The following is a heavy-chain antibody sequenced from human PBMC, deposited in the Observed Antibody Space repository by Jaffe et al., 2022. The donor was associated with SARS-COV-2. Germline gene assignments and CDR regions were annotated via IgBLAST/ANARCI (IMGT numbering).Heavy chain of an antibody. J-gene: IGHJ4*02. D-gene: IGHD3-10*01. CDR1: GYSISSGYY. CDR2: ISHSEIT. Sequence: QVQLQESGPGLVKVSETLSLTCTVSGYSISSGYYWGWIRQPPGKGLEWIGSISHSEITYYNPSLKSRVTISVDTSKNQFSLKLSSVTAADTAVYYCARQGMRGSGSYIHYWGQGTLVTVSS. V-gene: IGHV4-38-2*02. CDR3: ARQGMRGSGSYIHY.